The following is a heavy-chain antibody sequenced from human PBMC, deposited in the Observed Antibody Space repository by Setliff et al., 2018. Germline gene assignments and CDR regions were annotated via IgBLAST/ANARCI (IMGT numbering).Heavy chain of an antibody. Sequence: LSLTCAVSGASINSGHYWGWIRQPPGKGLEWIATIYHRGRKYYNPSLQSRVSVPLDTSKNHFSLRLTSMTAADTAVYYCATPGRDDLDSPFEPFDIWGQGTMVTVS. J-gene: IGHJ3*02. CDR1: GASINSGHY. V-gene: IGHV4-38-2*01. CDR3: ATPGRDDLDSPFEPFDI. D-gene: IGHD3-3*01. CDR2: IYHRGRK.